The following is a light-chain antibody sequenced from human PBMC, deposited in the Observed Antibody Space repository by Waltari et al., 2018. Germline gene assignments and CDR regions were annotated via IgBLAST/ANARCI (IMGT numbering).Light chain of an antibody. J-gene: IGKJ1*01. V-gene: IGKV3-20*01. CDR2: GAS. Sequence: SCSASQGVTRALAWYQQKPCQAPRLLIYGASTRATGIPDRFSGSGSGTDFSLTISRLEPDDFAVYFCQHYLRLPVTFGQGTTVEI. CDR3: QHYLRLPVT. CDR1: QGVTRA.